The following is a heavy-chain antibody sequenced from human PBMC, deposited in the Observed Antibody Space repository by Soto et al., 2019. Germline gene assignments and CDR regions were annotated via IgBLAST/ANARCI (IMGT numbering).Heavy chain of an antibody. J-gene: IGHJ4*02. CDR3: ARGRTIFGVVNFDY. CDR1: GGTLSNYA. Sequence: QVQLVQSGAEVKKPGSSVKVSCKASGGTLSNYAIAWVRLAPGQGLEWVGGVIPIVSIMKYAQKFQDRVTFTADDSTNTAYMELSSLTSEDTAVYYCARGRTIFGVVNFDYWGQGTLVTVSS. V-gene: IGHV1-69*01. CDR2: VIPIVSIM. D-gene: IGHD3-3*01.